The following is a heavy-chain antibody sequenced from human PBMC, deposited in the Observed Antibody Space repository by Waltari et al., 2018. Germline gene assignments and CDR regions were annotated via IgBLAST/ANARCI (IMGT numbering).Heavy chain of an antibody. Sequence: QVQLVQSGAEVKKPGSSVTVSCKASGGTFSSYAISWVRQAPGQGLEWMGGIIPILGIANYAQKFQGRVTITADKSTSTAYMELSSLRSEDTAVYYCASNPTLDAFDIWGQGTMVTVSS. J-gene: IGHJ3*02. V-gene: IGHV1-69*10. CDR3: ASNPTLDAFDI. CDR2: IIPILGIA. CDR1: GGTFSSYA.